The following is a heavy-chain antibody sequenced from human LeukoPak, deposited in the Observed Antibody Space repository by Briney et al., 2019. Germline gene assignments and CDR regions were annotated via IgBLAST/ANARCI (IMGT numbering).Heavy chain of an antibody. CDR3: ARGLIAAAAPFNWFDP. J-gene: IGHJ5*02. CDR2: ISSSSSYI. CDR1: GFTFSSYS. Sequence: GGSLRLSCAASGFTFSSYSMNWVRQAPGKGLEWVSSISSSSSYIYYADSEKGRFTISRDNAKNSLYLQMNSLRAEDTAVYYCARGLIAAAAPFNWFDPWGQGTLVTVSS. D-gene: IGHD6-13*01. V-gene: IGHV3-21*01.